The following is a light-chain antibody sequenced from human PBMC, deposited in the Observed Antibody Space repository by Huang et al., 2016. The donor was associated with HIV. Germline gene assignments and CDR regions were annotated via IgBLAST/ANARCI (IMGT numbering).Light chain of an antibody. CDR1: QSIGSY. J-gene: IGKJ1*01. Sequence: EIVLTQSPATLSLSPGEGATLSCRASQSIGSYLAWYQQRPGQAPRLLIYDASVRATGIPPRFSGRGSGTDFTLTISSLEPEDFAVYYCQQRNNWPPWTFGQGTKVELK. CDR3: QQRNNWPPWT. CDR2: DAS. V-gene: IGKV3-11*01.